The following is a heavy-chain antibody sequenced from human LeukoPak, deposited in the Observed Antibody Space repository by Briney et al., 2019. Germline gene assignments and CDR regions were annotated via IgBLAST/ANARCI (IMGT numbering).Heavy chain of an antibody. CDR1: GFTFSSYG. J-gene: IGHJ4*02. Sequence: GGSLRLSCAASGFTFSSYGMHWVRQAPGKGLEWVAVIWYDGSSKYYADSVKGRFTISRDNSKNTLYLQMNSLRAEDTAVYYCARAGGHSGYYYFDYWGQGTLVTVSS. V-gene: IGHV3-33*01. CDR3: ARAGGHSGYYYFDY. CDR2: IWYDGSSK. D-gene: IGHD3-22*01.